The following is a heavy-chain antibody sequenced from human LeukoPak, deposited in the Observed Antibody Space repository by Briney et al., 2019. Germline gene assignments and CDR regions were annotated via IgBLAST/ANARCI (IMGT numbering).Heavy chain of an antibody. CDR1: GSRFTNYW. D-gene: IGHD4-17*01. V-gene: IGHV5-51*01. Sequence: GASLQISCQGSGSRFTNYWIAWVRPLPGKGLEWMGIIYPGDSDTRYSPSVQVQVTISVDKSISTAYLQWSSLKASDTAMYYCARRPATVTTDGYYFDYWGQGTLVTVSS. CDR2: IYPGDSDT. CDR3: ARRPATVTTDGYYFDY. J-gene: IGHJ4*02.